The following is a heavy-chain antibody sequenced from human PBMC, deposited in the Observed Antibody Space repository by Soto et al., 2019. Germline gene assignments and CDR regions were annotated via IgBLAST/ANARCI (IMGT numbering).Heavy chain of an antibody. V-gene: IGHV3-64D*08. J-gene: IGHJ3*02. CDR3: VTPILTGPGGSSFDI. D-gene: IGHD3-9*01. CDR2: ISSNGGST. Sequence: GGSLRLSSSASGFTFSSCAMHWVRQAPGKGLEYVSAISSNGGSTYYADSVKGRFTISRDNSKNTLYLQMSSLRAEDTAVYYCVTPILTGPGGSSFDIWGQGTMVTVSS. CDR1: GFTFSSCA.